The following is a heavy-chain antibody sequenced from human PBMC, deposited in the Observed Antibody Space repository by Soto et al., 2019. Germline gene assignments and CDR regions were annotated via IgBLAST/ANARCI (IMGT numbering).Heavy chain of an antibody. CDR3: ASWLKGTDIGNYYYGMDV. CDR1: GGAFSDYA. CDR2: IMPIFRAP. Sequence: QVQLVQSGAEVKKPGSSVKVSCKASGGAFSDYAFSWVRQAPGQGLEWLGGIMPIFRAPDYAQKFQGRVTITADEFERTAYMEMNSLRSEDTAVYYCASWLKGTDIGNYYYGMDVWGQGTPVTVS. J-gene: IGHJ6*02. V-gene: IGHV1-69*12. D-gene: IGHD2-21*02.